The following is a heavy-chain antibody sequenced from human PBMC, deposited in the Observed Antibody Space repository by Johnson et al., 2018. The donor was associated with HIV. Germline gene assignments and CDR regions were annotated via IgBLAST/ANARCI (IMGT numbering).Heavy chain of an antibody. CDR3: ARSYSRWDDVFDI. Sequence: QVQLVESGGGLVQPGGSLRLSCAASGFTFSDYYMSWIRQAPGKGLEWVSCISSSGSTIYYADSVKGRFTISRDNAKNSLYLQVNSLRAEDTAFYYCARSYSRWDDVFDIWGQGTMVTVSS. V-gene: IGHV3-11*04. CDR1: GFTFSDYY. J-gene: IGHJ3*02. CDR2: ISSSGSTI. D-gene: IGHD1-26*01.